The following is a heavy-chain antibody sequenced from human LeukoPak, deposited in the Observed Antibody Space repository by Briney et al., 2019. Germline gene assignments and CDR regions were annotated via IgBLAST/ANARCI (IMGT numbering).Heavy chain of an antibody. CDR3: ARDPYYDSSGYYSPEGMDV. CDR2: IYYSGST. V-gene: IGHV4-30-4*01. Sequence: PSETLSLTCTVSGGSISSGDYYWSWIRQPPGKGLEWIGYIYYSGSTYYNPSLKSRVTISVDTSKNQFSLKLSSVTAADTAVYYCARDPYYDSSGYYSPEGMDVWGQGTTVTVS. CDR1: GGSISSGDYY. D-gene: IGHD3-22*01. J-gene: IGHJ6*02.